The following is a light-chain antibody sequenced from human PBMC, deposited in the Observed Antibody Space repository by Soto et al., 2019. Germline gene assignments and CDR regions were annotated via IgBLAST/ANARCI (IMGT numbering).Light chain of an antibody. CDR2: NTF. CDR3: QQYGALPPT. Sequence: EVVLTPSPGTLSLSPGERATLSCRTSQSVVNYQLAWYRQKPGQAPRLLIYNTFHRATGIPDRFSGTGSETDFTLTIGRLEPEDFAVYHCQQYGALPPTFGQGTKVDIK. J-gene: IGKJ1*01. V-gene: IGKV3-20*01. CDR1: QSVVNYQ.